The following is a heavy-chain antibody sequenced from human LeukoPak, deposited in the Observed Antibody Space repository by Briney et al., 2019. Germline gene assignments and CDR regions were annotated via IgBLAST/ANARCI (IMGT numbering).Heavy chain of an antibody. Sequence: SETLSLTCTVSGGSINGYYWTWIRQSPDKGLEWIGYIYYSGSTNYNPSLKSRVTISVDTSKNQFSLKLSSVTAADTAVYYCARSYSSWSEYFQHWGQGTLVTVSS. D-gene: IGHD6-13*01. J-gene: IGHJ1*01. CDR1: GGSINGYY. CDR3: ARSYSSWSEYFQH. V-gene: IGHV4-59*01. CDR2: IYYSGST.